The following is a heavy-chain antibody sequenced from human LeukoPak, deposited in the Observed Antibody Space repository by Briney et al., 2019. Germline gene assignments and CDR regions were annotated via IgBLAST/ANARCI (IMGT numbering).Heavy chain of an antibody. Sequence: GGSLRLSCAASGFTFSSYEMNWVRQAPGRGLEWVSYISSSGSTIYYADSVKGRLTISRDNAKNSLYLQMNSLRAEDTAVYYCAELGITMIGGVWGKGTTVTISS. CDR2: ISSSGSTI. V-gene: IGHV3-48*03. CDR3: AELGITMIGGV. D-gene: IGHD3-10*02. CDR1: GFTFSSYE. J-gene: IGHJ6*04.